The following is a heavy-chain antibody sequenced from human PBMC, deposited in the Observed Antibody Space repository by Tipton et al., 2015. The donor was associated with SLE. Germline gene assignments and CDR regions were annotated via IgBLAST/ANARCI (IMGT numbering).Heavy chain of an antibody. J-gene: IGHJ3*02. CDR3: ARHDDDYGWGIYRPAAFDI. CDR1: GGSIGSGGYS. D-gene: IGHD3-16*02. V-gene: IGHV4-61*08. CDR2: IYHSGST. Sequence: LRLSCAVSGGSIGSGGYSWNWIRQPPGKGLEWIGEIYHSGSTNYNPSLKSRVTMSVDMPNNQFSLKLTSVTAADTAVYYCARHDDDYGWGIYRPAAFDIWGRGTMVTVSS.